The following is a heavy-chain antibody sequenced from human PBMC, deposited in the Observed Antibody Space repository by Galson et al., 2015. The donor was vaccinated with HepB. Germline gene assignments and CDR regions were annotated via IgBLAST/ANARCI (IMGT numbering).Heavy chain of an antibody. CDR2: IYWDDDK. Sequence: PALVKPTQTLTLTCTFSGFSLSTSGEGVGWIRQPPGKALEWLALIYWDDDKRYSPSLKSRLTITKDTSKNQVVLTMTNMDPVDTATYYCAHYGDWDYGSGQNWFDPWGQGTLVTVSS. V-gene: IGHV2-5*02. J-gene: IGHJ5*02. CDR1: GFSLSTSGEG. CDR3: AHYGDWDYGSGQNWFDP. D-gene: IGHD3-10*01.